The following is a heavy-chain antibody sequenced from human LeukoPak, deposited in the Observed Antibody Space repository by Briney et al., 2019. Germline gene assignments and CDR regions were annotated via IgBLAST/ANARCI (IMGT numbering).Heavy chain of an antibody. Sequence: SQTLSLTCVISGDSVSSNSAAWNWIRQSPSRGLEWLGRTYYRSKWYSAYAVSVKSRITINPDTSKNQFSLQLNSVTPEDTAVYYCSRTAGVAAAAGTQFDYWGQGTLVTVSS. CDR1: GDSVSSNSAA. J-gene: IGHJ4*02. CDR3: SRTAGVAAAAGTQFDY. CDR2: TYYRSKWYS. D-gene: IGHD6-13*01. V-gene: IGHV6-1*01.